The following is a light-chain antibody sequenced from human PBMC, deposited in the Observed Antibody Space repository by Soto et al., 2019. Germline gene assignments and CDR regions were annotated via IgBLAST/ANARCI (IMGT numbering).Light chain of an antibody. CDR3: LSYGGSNNYV. CDR1: SSDVGGYHY. J-gene: IGLJ1*01. V-gene: IGLV2-8*01. Sequence: QSVLTQPASVSGSPGQSITISCTGTSSDVGGYHYVSWYQHHPGRAPKLLIYEVEKRPPGVPGRFSGSKSGNTASLTVSGLQAEDEADYYCLSYGGSNNYVFGTGKKVNV. CDR2: EVE.